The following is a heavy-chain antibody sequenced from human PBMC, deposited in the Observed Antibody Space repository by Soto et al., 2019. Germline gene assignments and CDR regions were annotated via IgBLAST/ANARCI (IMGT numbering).Heavy chain of an antibody. D-gene: IGHD3-3*01. CDR1: GGTLSRYG. J-gene: IGHJ6*02. V-gene: IGHV1-69*13. CDR2: IIPSFGTA. CDR3: ATGGFWSGYISLKPYHYNGMDV. Sequence: SVKVSCKASGGTLSRYGISWVRQAPGQGREWMGGIIPSFGTANYGQKFQGRVTITADESTSTAYMELSSLRSEDTAVYYRATGGFWSGYISLKPYHYNGMDVWGQGTTVTVSS.